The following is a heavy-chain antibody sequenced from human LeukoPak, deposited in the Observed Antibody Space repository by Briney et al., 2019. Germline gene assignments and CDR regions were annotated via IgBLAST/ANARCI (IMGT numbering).Heavy chain of an antibody. D-gene: IGHD6-19*01. V-gene: IGHV1-24*01. Sequence: GASVKVSCKVSGHTLTELSIHWVQQAPGKGLEWMGLVDPEDGETIYAEKFQGRVTITADTSTDTAYMELSSLRSEDTAVYYCATLAVAGGQYYFDYWGQGTLVTVSS. J-gene: IGHJ4*02. CDR3: ATLAVAGGQYYFDY. CDR2: VDPEDGET. CDR1: GHTLTELS.